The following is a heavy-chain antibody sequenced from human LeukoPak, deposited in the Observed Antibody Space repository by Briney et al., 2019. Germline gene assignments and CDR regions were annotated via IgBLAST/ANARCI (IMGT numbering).Heavy chain of an antibody. Sequence: SQTLSLTCTVSGGSISSGDYYWSWIRQPPGKGLEWIGRIYTSGSTNYNPSLKSRVTMSVDTSKNQFSLKLSSVTAADTAVYYCARVERYCSGGSCYGGDAFDIWGQGTMVTVSS. V-gene: IGHV4-61*02. CDR1: GGSISSGDYY. J-gene: IGHJ3*02. D-gene: IGHD2-15*01. CDR3: ARVERYCSGGSCYGGDAFDI. CDR2: IYTSGST.